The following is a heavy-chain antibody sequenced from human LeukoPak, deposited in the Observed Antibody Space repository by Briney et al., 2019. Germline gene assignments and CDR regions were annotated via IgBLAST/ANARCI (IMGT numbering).Heavy chain of an antibody. Sequence: PAETLSLTCTASGGSISSYYWSWIRQPPGKGLEWIGYIYYSGSTNYNPSLKSRVTISVETSKNQCSLKLSSVTAADTAVYYCARQGNYDYVWGSYPPGNYFDYWGQGTLVTVSS. V-gene: IGHV4-59*08. CDR1: GGSISSYY. CDR2: IYYSGST. D-gene: IGHD3-16*02. J-gene: IGHJ4*02. CDR3: ARQGNYDYVWGSYPPGNYFDY.